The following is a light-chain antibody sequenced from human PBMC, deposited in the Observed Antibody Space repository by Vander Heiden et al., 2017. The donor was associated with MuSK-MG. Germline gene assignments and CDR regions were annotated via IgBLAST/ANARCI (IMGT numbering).Light chain of an antibody. Sequence: GPSPMLVIYKDSERPSGIPERFSGANSGNTATLTISGTQSMDEADYYCQTWDGRTAIFGGGTKLTVL. V-gene: IGLV3-1*01. J-gene: IGLJ2*01. CDR2: KDS. CDR3: QTWDGRTAI.